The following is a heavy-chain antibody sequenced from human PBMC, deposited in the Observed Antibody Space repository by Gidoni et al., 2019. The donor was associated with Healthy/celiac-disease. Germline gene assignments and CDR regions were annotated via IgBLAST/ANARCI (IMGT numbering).Heavy chain of an antibody. CDR2: ISWNSGSI. D-gene: IGHD6-13*01. V-gene: IGHV3-9*01. CDR3: AKETYSSLITYAFDI. J-gene: IGHJ3*02. Sequence: GISWNSGSIGYADSVKGRFTISRDNAKNSLYLQMNSLRAEDTALYYCAKETYSSLITYAFDIWGQGTMVTVSS.